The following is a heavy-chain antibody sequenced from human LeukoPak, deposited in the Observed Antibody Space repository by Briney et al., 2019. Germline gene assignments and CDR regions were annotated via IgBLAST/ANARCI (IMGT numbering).Heavy chain of an antibody. J-gene: IGHJ6*02. V-gene: IGHV5-10-1*01. Sequence: GESLKISCKGSGYSFTSYWISWVRQMPGKGLEWMGRIDPSDSYTNYSPSFQGHVTISADKSISTAYLQWSSLKASDTAMYYCARGRNRSSTSCYPWGVWGQGTTVTVSS. CDR3: ARGRNRSSTSCYPWGV. CDR1: GYSFTSYW. CDR2: IDPSDSYT. D-gene: IGHD2-2*01.